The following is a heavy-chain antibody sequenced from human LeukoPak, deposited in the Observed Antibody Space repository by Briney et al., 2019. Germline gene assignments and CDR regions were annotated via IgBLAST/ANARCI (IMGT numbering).Heavy chain of an antibody. CDR2: IGSDNKP. V-gene: IGHV3-23*05. CDR3: ARSSKMATIDFDY. CDR1: GFTFSAYA. D-gene: IGHD5-24*01. J-gene: IGHJ4*02. Sequence: GGSLRLSCEASGFTFSAYAMTWVRQAPGKGLEWVSSIGSDNKPHYSESVKGRFAISRDNSKSMLFLQLNSLRAEDTAVYYCARSSKMATIDFDYWGQGTLVTVSS.